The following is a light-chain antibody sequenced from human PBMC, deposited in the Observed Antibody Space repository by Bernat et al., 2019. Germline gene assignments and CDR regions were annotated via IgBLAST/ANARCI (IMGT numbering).Light chain of an antibody. CDR2: EAS. J-gene: IGKJ2*03. CDR1: HNIDTW. Sequence: DIQMTQSPSTLSASVGDTVTITCRASHNIDTWLAWYQQKPGKAPKLLIQEASTLQPGVPSRFSGSGSETEFTLTISSLQPGDSAAYYCQHYHIYPPSFGQGTKLEIK. CDR3: QHYHIYPPS. V-gene: IGKV1-5*03.